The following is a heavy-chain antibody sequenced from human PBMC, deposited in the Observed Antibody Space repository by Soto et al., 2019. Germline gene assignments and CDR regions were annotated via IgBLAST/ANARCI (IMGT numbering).Heavy chain of an antibody. J-gene: IGHJ4*02. CDR2: ITYRGGT. D-gene: IGHD2-21*01. CDR1: GGSISTSSYY. V-gene: IGHV4-39*01. Sequence: SETLSPTCTVSGGSISTSSYYWGWFRKLPGKGLEWNGSITYRGGTYYNPSLKSRVTISVDRPKHQFPLKLTSVTAAATFVYYCASLPAYCGGDCFGYWGQGTRVTVS. CDR3: ASLPAYCGGDCFGY.